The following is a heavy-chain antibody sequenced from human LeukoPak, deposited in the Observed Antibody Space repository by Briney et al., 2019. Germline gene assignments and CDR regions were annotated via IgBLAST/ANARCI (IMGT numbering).Heavy chain of an antibody. D-gene: IGHD5-18*01. J-gene: IGHJ4*02. V-gene: IGHV4-39*01. CDR2: IYYSGST. Sequence: PSETLSLTCTVSGGSISSSNYYWGWIRQPPGKGLEWIGSIYYSGSTYYTPSLKSRVTISVDTSKNQFSLKLSSVTAADTAVYYCARLGLTASRRTVYFDYWGQGTLVTVSS. CDR3: ARLGLTASRRTVYFDY. CDR1: GGSISSSNYY.